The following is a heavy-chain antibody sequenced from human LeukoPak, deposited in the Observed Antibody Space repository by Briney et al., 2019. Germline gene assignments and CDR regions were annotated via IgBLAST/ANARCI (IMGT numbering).Heavy chain of an antibody. CDR1: GFTVSSNY. CDR2: IYSGGST. J-gene: IGHJ4*02. CDR3: ARERESDRGLDY. D-gene: IGHD3-10*01. Sequence: GGSLRLSCAASGFTVSSNYMSWVRQAPGKGLEWVSVIYSGGSTYYADSVKGRFTISRDNSKNTLYLQMNSLRAEDTAVYYCARERESDRGLDYWGQGTLVTVSS. V-gene: IGHV3-53*01.